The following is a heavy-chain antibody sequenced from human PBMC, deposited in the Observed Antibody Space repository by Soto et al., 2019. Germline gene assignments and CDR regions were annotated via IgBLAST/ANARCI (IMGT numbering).Heavy chain of an antibody. Sequence: SETLSLTCAVSGYSISSGYYWGWIRQPPGKGLEWIGSIYHSGSTYYNPSLKSRVAISVDTSKNQFSLKLSSVTAADTAVYYCARGSTDGGPYYYYGMDVWGQGTTVTVSS. CDR3: ARGSTDGGPYYYYGMDV. V-gene: IGHV4-38-2*01. D-gene: IGHD2-15*01. J-gene: IGHJ6*02. CDR1: GYSISSGYY. CDR2: IYHSGST.